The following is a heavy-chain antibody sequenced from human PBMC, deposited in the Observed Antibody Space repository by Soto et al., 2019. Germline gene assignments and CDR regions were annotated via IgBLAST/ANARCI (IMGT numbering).Heavy chain of an antibody. CDR2: ISAYNGNT. Sequence: QVQLVQAGAEVKKPGASVKVSCKASGYTFTSYAISWVRQAPGQGLEWMGWISAYNGNTNYAQKAQXXXTXXTDTSTSTAYMELRSLRSDDTAVYYCARDAPPEDYWGQGTLVTVSS. CDR1: GYTFTSYA. CDR3: ARDAPPEDY. V-gene: IGHV1-18*01. J-gene: IGHJ4*02.